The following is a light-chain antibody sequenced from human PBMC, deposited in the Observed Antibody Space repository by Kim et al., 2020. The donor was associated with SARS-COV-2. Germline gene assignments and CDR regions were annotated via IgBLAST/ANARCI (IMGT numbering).Light chain of an antibody. CDR3: QQYNSYPLT. CDR2: AAS. CDR1: QVIGNY. V-gene: IGKV1-16*02. J-gene: IGKJ4*01. Sequence: SASGGDTVTLSWRASQVIGNYVAWFQQNPGKAPKSLIYAASTLQTGVPSKFSGSGSETDFTLTISSLQPEDSATYYCQQYNSYPLTFGGGTKLEI.